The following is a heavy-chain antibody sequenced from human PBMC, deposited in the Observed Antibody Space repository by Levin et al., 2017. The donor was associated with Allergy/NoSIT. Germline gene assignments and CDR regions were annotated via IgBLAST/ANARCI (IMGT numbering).Heavy chain of an antibody. J-gene: IGHJ3*01. V-gene: IGHV1-18*01. Sequence: GESLKISCKSSADTFTSYGFTWVRQAPGQGLEWMGWISAYNDYTDYAQKLQGRVTMTTDTSTNTAYLELRSPRSDDTAIYFCASPRGSDLGGAVDVWGQGTMVTVSS. CDR3: ASPRGSDLGGAVDV. D-gene: IGHD1-26*01. CDR1: ADTFTSYG. CDR2: ISAYNDYT.